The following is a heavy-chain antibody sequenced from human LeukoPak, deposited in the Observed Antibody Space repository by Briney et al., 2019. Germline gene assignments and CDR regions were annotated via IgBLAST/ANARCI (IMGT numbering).Heavy chain of an antibody. D-gene: IGHD6-19*01. J-gene: IGHJ4*02. CDR3: ARGPFASYSSGWYDY. CDR2: ISAYNGNA. V-gene: IGHV1-18*01. Sequence: ASVKVSCKASGYTFTSYGISWVRQAPGQGLEWMGWISAYNGNANYAQKLQGRVTMTTDTSTSTAYMELRSLRSDDTAVYYCARGPFASYSSGWYDYWGQGTLVTVSS. CDR1: GYTFTSYG.